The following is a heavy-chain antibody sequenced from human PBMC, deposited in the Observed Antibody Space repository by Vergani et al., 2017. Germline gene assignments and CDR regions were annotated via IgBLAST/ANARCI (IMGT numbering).Heavy chain of an antibody. CDR1: GGSISSYY. J-gene: IGHJ4*02. CDR3: ARVFNSGSYFDY. V-gene: IGHV4-59*01. D-gene: IGHD1-26*01. CDR2: IYYSGST. Sequence: QVQLQESGPGLVKPSETLSLTCTVSGGSISSYYWSWIRQPPGKGLEWIGYIYYSGSTNYKPSLKSRVTISVDTSKNQFSLKLSSVTAADTAVYYCARVFNSGSYFDYWGQGTLVTVSS.